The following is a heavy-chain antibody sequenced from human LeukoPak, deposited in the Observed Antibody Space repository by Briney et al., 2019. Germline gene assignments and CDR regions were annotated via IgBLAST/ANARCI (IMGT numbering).Heavy chain of an antibody. CDR3: ARDLVVPAAIRGLDY. CDR1: GFTFSSYS. J-gene: IGHJ4*02. V-gene: IGHV3-48*01. Sequence: GGSLRLSCAASGFTFSSYSMNWVRQAPGKGLEWVSYISSSSSTVYYADSVKGRFTISRDNAKNSLYLQMNSLRAEDTAVYYCARDLVVPAAIRGLDYWGQGTLVTVSS. CDR2: ISSSSSTV. D-gene: IGHD2-2*02.